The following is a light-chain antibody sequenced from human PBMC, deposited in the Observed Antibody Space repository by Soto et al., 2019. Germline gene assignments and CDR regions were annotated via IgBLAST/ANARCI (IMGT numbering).Light chain of an antibody. CDR3: QQSYSTPPT. CDR2: AAS. V-gene: IGKV1-39*01. J-gene: IGKJ2*01. CDR1: QSVSSY. Sequence: DIQMTQSPSSLSVSVGDRVTIACRASQSVSSYLNWYQQKPGKAPKLLIYAASNLQSGVPSRFSGSGSGTDFTLTIISLQPEDFATYYCQQSYSTPPTFGQGTKLEIK.